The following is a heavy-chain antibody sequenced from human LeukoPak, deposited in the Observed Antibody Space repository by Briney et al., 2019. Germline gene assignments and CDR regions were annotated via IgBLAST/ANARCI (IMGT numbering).Heavy chain of an antibody. CDR3: ARDPYDYVWGSYRYSAY. CDR2: ISAYNGNT. Sequence: ASVKVSCKASGYTFTSYGISWVRQAPGQGLEWMGWISAYNGNTNYAQKLQGRVTMTTDTSTSTAYMELRSLRSDDTAVYYCARDPYDYVWGSYRYSAYWGQGTLVTVSS. D-gene: IGHD3-16*02. CDR1: GYTFTSYG. J-gene: IGHJ4*02. V-gene: IGHV1-18*01.